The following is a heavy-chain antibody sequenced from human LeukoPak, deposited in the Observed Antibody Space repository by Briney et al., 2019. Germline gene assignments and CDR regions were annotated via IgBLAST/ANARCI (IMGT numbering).Heavy chain of an antibody. V-gene: IGHV1-69*02. CDR2: IIPILGIA. J-gene: IGHJ5*02. CDR3: ARMTGFDP. Sequence: SVKVSCKASGGTFSSYTISWVRQAPGQGLEWKGRIIPILGIANYAQKFQGRVTITADKSTSTAYMELSSLRSEDTAVYYCARMTGFDPWGQGTLVTVSS. CDR1: GGTFSSYT.